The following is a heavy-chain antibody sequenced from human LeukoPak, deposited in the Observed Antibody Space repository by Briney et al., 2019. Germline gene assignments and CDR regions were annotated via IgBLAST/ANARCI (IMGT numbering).Heavy chain of an antibody. CDR3: ARDVSGGRGATEY. CDR1: GFTFSSYW. D-gene: IGHD1-26*01. J-gene: IGHJ4*02. Sequence: GGSLRLSCAASGFTFSSYWMSWLRQAPGKRLEWVGNINQGGSEKNYVDSVKGRFTLSRDNAKNSLDLQMYSLRADDTAVYYCARDVSGGRGATEYWGQGTLVTVSS. V-gene: IGHV3-7*03. CDR2: INQGGSEK.